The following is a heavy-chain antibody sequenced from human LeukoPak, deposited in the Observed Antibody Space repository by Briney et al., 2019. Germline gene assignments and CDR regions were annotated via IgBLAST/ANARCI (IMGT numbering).Heavy chain of an antibody. J-gene: IGHJ4*02. D-gene: IGHD6-19*01. CDR1: GFTFSSYS. CDR2: ISSSSSYI. Sequence: PGGSLRLSCAASGFTFSSYSMNWVRQAPGKGLEWVSSISSSSSYIYYADSVKGRFTISRDNAKNSLYLQVNSLRAEDTAVYYCARKSGWYGRAYDYWGQGTLVTVSS. V-gene: IGHV3-21*01. CDR3: ARKSGWYGRAYDY.